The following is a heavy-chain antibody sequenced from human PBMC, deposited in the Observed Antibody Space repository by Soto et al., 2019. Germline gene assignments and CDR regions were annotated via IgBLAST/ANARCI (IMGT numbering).Heavy chain of an antibody. CDR2: ISSDGVYK. Sequence: PGGSLRLSCQASGFSSGNYAMHWVRQAPGKGLEWVAFISSDGVYKFFADAVKGRFIISRDNSKSTLFLQLNSLGTEDTALYYCAKTPAVAGYNHFDSWGQGALVTVSS. CDR3: AKTPAVAGYNHFDS. J-gene: IGHJ4*02. D-gene: IGHD6-19*01. CDR1: GFSSGNYA. V-gene: IGHV3-30*18.